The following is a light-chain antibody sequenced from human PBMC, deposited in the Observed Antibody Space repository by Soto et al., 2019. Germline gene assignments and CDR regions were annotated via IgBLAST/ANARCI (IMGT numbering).Light chain of an antibody. CDR2: GNS. J-gene: IGLJ3*02. V-gene: IGLV1-40*01. Sequence: QSVLAQPPSVSGAPGQRVTISCTGSSSNIGAGYGVHWYQQLPGTAPKLLIYGNSNRPSGVPDRFSGSKSGTSASLAITGLQAEDEADYHCQSYDSSLNGWVFGGGTKLTVL. CDR3: QSYDSSLNGWV. CDR1: SSNIGAGYG.